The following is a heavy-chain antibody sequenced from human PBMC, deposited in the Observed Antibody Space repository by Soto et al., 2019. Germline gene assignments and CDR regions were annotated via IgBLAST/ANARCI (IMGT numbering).Heavy chain of an antibody. CDR2: AHHSGRT. V-gene: IGHV4-4*02. Sequence: QVQLQESGPGLLQPSGTLSLTCTVSGDSMRISNWWNWVRQSPGKGLEWIGEAHHSGRTNYNPSLKSRVTISVDRSQNHFSLQLTSVTAADTAVYYCARSEATALDFWGHGTLVTVSS. J-gene: IGHJ4*01. CDR1: GDSMRISNW. CDR3: ARSEATALDF.